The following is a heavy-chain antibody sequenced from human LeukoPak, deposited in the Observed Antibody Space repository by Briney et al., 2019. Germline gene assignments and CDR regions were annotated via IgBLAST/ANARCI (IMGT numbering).Heavy chain of an antibody. CDR1: GFTFSSYW. J-gene: IGHJ6*03. V-gene: IGHV3-7*01. CDR3: AKNYYYYYMDV. CDR2: IKHDGSEK. Sequence: PGGSLRLSCAASGFTFSSYWMSWVRQAPGKGLEWVASIKHDGSEKYAVDSVKGRFTISRDNAKNSLYLQMTSLRDEDTAVYYCAKNYYYYYMDVWGKGTTVTVS.